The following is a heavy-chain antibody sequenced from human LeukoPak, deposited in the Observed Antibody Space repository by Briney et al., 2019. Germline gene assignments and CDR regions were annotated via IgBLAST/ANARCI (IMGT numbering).Heavy chain of an antibody. CDR3: ARGNYYYHYMDV. J-gene: IGHJ6*03. V-gene: IGHV1-18*01. CDR1: GGTFSSYA. Sequence: GSSVKVSCKASGGTFSSYAISWVRQAPGQGLEWMGWISAYNGNTNYAQKLQGRVTMTTDTSTSTAYMELRSLRSDDTAVYYCARGNYYYHYMDVWGKGTTVTISS. CDR2: ISAYNGNT.